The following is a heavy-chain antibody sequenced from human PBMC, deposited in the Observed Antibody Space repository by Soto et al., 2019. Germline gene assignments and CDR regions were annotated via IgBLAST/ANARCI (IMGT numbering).Heavy chain of an antibody. D-gene: IGHD6-13*01. CDR3: AREGGVEGSRWNFDGGIWFDP. CDR2: IIPIFGTA. CDR1: GGTFSSYA. J-gene: IGHJ5*02. V-gene: IGHV1-69*13. Sequence: ASVKVSCKASGGTFSSYAISWVRQAPGQGLEWMGGIIPIFGTANYAQKFQGRVTITADESTSTAYMELSSLRSEDTAVYYCAREGGVEGSRWNFDGGIWFDPWGQGTLVTVSS.